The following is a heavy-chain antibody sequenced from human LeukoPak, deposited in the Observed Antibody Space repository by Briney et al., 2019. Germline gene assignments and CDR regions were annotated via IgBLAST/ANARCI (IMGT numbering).Heavy chain of an antibody. V-gene: IGHV4-4*07. CDR1: GGSISSYY. J-gene: IGHJ5*02. D-gene: IGHD1-26*01. Sequence: PSETLSLTCTVSGGSISSYYWSWIRQPAGKGLEWIGRIYTSGSTNYNPSLKSRVTMSVDTSKNQFSLKLSSVTVADTAVYYCARDVGAPTPGRNDNWFDPWGQGTLVTVSS. CDR3: ARDVGAPTPGRNDNWFDP. CDR2: IYTSGST.